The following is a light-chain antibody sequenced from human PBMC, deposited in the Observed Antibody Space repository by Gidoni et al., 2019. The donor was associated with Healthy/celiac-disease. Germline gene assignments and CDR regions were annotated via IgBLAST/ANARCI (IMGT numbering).Light chain of an antibody. CDR2: WAS. V-gene: IGKV4-1*01. CDR1: RIVLYSSNNKNY. CDR3: QQYYSTPPA. J-gene: IGKJ5*01. Sequence: DIVMTQAPDSLAVSLGERATINCKSSRIVLYSSNNKNYLAWYQQKPGQPPKLLIYWASTRESGVPDRFSGSGSGTDFTLTISSLQAEDVAVYYCQQYYSTPPAFGQGTRLEIK.